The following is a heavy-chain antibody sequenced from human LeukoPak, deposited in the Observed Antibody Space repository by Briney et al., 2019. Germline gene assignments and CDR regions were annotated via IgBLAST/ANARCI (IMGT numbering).Heavy chain of an antibody. CDR3: ASWVGSGSGSYPNWFDP. CDR1: GYTLTELS. Sequence: ASVKVSCKVSGYTLTELSMHWVRQAPGKGLEWMGGFDPEDGETIYAQKFQGRVTMTEDTSTDTAYMELSSLRSEDTAVYYCASWVGSGSGSYPNWFDPWGQGTLVTVSS. V-gene: IGHV1-24*01. J-gene: IGHJ5*02. D-gene: IGHD3-10*01. CDR2: FDPEDGET.